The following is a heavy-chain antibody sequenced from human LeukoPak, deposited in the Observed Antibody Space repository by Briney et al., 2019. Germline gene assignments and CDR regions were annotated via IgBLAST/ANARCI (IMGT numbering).Heavy chain of an antibody. V-gene: IGHV4-59*01. Sequence: SETLSLTCTASGGSISSYYWTWIRQPPGKGLEWIGYIYYNGSTNYNPSLKSRVTTSVDTSKNQFSLKLSSVIAADTAVYYCARGNYGGNYDYWGQGTLVTVSS. CDR3: ARGNYGGNYDY. CDR1: GGSISSYY. D-gene: IGHD4-23*01. J-gene: IGHJ4*02. CDR2: IYYNGST.